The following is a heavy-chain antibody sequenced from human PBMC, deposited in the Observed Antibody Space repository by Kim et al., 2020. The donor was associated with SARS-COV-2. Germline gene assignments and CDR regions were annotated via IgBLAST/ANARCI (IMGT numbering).Heavy chain of an antibody. Sequence: GESLKISCKGSGYSFTSYWIGWVRQMPGKGLEWMGIIYPGDSDTRYSPSFQGQGTISADKSISTAYLQWSSLKASDTAMYYCARHAYYYDSIGYYSFCDYWGQGTVVTISS. D-gene: IGHD3-22*01. CDR1: GYSFTSYW. CDR3: ARHAYYYDSIGYYSFCDY. V-gene: IGHV5-51*01. J-gene: IGHJ4*02. CDR2: IYPGDSDT.